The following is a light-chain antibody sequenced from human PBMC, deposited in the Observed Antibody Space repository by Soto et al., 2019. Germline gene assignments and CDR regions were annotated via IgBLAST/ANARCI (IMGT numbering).Light chain of an antibody. CDR1: QSVNFY. Sequence: EIVVTQSPGTLSLSPGERATLSCRASQSVNFYLAWYQQKPGQAPRLLISDASSRATDVPDRFSGSGSGTDFTLTITRLEPEDFAVYYCQQYGDSPVTFGQRTKVEIK. V-gene: IGKV3-20*01. J-gene: IGKJ1*01. CDR3: QQYGDSPVT. CDR2: DAS.